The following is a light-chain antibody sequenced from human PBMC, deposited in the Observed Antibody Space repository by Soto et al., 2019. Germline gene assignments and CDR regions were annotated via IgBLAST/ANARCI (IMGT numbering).Light chain of an antibody. CDR1: QGISSF. CDR3: QQSNSFPIP. V-gene: IGKV1-9*01. J-gene: IGKJ3*01. Sequence: IQLTQSPSSLSASVGDRVTITCRASQGISSFLAWYQQKPGKAPKLLIYGASTLQSGVPSRFSGSGSGTDFTLTIGSLAPEDLANYYCQQSNSFPIPFGPGTNVDIK. CDR2: GAS.